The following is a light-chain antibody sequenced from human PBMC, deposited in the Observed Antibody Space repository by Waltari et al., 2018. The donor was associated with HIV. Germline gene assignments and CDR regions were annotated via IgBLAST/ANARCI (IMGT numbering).Light chain of an antibody. CDR2: SNN. J-gene: IGLJ3*02. CDR3: AAWDDSLNGWV. V-gene: IGLV1-44*01. Sequence: QSVLTQPPSASGTPGQRVTISCSGSSSNIGSNTVSCFQQLPGTAPKLLIYSNNQRPAGSPGRFSCSKSGTSASLAITGLQSENEAEYYCAAWDDSLNGWVFGGGTKQTVL. CDR1: SSNIGSNT.